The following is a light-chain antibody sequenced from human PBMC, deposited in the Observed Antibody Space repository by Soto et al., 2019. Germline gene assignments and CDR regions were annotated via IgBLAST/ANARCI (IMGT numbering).Light chain of an antibody. J-gene: IGKJ1*01. CDR1: QVITND. Sequence: QMTQSASSLSASVGYRFTITCGASQVITNDLGWYQQKPGKAPRRLIYAASSLQSGVPSRFSGSGSGTEFTLTISSLQPEDFETYYCLQHNTYPWTFGQGTKVDIK. V-gene: IGKV1-17*01. CDR2: AAS. CDR3: LQHNTYPWT.